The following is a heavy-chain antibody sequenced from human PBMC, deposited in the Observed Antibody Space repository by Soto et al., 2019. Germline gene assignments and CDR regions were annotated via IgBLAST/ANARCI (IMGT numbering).Heavy chain of an antibody. CDR2: ISYDGSTK. V-gene: IGHV3-30*18. J-gene: IGHJ4*02. Sequence: PGGSLRLSCAASGFTFSTYGMHWVRQAPGKGLEWVAVISYDGSTKYYADSVKGRFTISRDNSKNTLYLQMNSLRAEDTAVYYCAKDPGPPPYYFDYWGQGTLVTVSS. CDR3: AKDPGPPPYYFDY. CDR1: GFTFSTYG.